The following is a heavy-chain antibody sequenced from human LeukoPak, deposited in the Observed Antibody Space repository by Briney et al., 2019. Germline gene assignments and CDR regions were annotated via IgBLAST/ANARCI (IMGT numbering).Heavy chain of an antibody. J-gene: IGHJ4*02. D-gene: IGHD3-10*01. V-gene: IGHV3-21*01. CDR2: ISSSSSYI. Sequence: PGGSLRLSCAASGFTFSSYSMNWVRQAPGKGLEWVSSISSSSSYIYYADSVKGRFTISRDNAKNSLYLQMNSLRAEDTAVYYCARVPQLWFGELLFPPPFDYWGQGTLVTVSS. CDR3: ARVPQLWFGELLFPPPFDY. CDR1: GFTFSSYS.